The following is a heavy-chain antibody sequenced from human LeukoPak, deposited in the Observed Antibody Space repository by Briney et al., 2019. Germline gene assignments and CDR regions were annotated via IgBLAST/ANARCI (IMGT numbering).Heavy chain of an antibody. D-gene: IGHD3-9*01. CDR3: VTNYDILTASHAY. Sequence: PSETLSLTCAVYGGSFTGYYWTWIRQPPGKGLEWIGEINHSGVTDYNPSLKSRVTISEDTSRRQFSLRLTSVTAADTAVYFCVTNYDILTASHAYWGQGTLVTVSS. J-gene: IGHJ4*02. CDR1: GGSFTGYY. V-gene: IGHV4-34*01. CDR2: INHSGVT.